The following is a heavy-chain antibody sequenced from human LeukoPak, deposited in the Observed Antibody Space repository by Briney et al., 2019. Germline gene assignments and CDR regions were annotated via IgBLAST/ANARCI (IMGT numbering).Heavy chain of an antibody. CDR2: INSDGSST. D-gene: IGHD4-17*01. CDR1: GFTFSSYW. J-gene: IGHJ4*02. Sequence: GGSLRLSCAASGFTFSSYWMHRVRQAPGKGLVWVSRINSDGSSTSYADSVKGRFTISRDNAKNTLYLQMNSLRAEDTAVYYCARADYGDYSGGDYWGQGTLVTVSS. CDR3: ARADYGDYSGGDY. V-gene: IGHV3-74*01.